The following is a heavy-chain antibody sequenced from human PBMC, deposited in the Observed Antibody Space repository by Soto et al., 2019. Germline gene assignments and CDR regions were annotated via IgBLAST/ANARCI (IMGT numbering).Heavy chain of an antibody. V-gene: IGHV1-69*01. CDR3: AGDLFRIVACGDYYYFFDY. Sequence: QVRLVPSGAEVKKPGSSVKVSCKASGGTFSSYAISWVRQAPGQGLEWMGGIIPIFGKANYAQKFQGRVTITADLSTKSSSMELSSVGSEETAGYYCAGDLFRIVACGDYYYFFDYWGKGTSVTVSS. CDR1: GGTFSSYA. CDR2: IIPIFGKA. D-gene: IGHD4-17*01. J-gene: IGHJ4*02.